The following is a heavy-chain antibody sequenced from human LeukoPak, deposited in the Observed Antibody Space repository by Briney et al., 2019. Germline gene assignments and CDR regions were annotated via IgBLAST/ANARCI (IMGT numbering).Heavy chain of an antibody. CDR2: ITLSTSTI. J-gene: IGHJ3*02. Sequence: GGTLRLSCVASGFTFRNYGMNWVRQAPGKGLEWVSYITLSTSTIYYADSVKGRFTISRDNAKNSLYLQMHSLRAEDTAAYYCARESPDSGSWSAFDIWGQGTMVTVSS. D-gene: IGHD1-26*01. V-gene: IGHV3-48*01. CDR1: GFTFRNYG. CDR3: ARESPDSGSWSAFDI.